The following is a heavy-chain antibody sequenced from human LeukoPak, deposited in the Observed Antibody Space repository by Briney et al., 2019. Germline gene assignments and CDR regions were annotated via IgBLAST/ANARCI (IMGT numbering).Heavy chain of an antibody. CDR2: IKSKSDGETI. CDR1: GLTFTNAY. V-gene: IGHV3-15*01. J-gene: IGHJ4*02. D-gene: IGHD6-13*01. Sequence: GGSLRLSCAASGLTFTNAYMSWVRQAPGKGPEWVGRIKSKSDGETIDYAAPVKGRFIISRDDSKNTLFVEMNSLKTEDTGVYYCAAGRPLAASTQPFDHWGQGTLVTVSS. CDR3: AAGRPLAASTQPFDH.